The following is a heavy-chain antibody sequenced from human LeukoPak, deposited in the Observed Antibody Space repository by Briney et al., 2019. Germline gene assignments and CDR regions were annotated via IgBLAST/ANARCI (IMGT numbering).Heavy chain of an antibody. V-gene: IGHV4-30-2*01. D-gene: IGHD2-21*02. CDR2: IYHSGST. CDR1: GVSISSGGYS. CDR3: ARAAVTSTDY. Sequence: KTSETLSLTCAVSGVSISSGGYSWSWIRQPPGKGLEWIGYIYHSGSTYYNPSLKSRVTISVDRSKNQFSLKLSSVTAADTAVYYCARAAVTSTDYWGQGTLVTVSS. J-gene: IGHJ4*02.